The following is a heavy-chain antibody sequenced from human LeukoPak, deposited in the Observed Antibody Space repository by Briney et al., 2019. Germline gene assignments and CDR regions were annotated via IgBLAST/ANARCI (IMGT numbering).Heavy chain of an antibody. D-gene: IGHD5-18*01. CDR3: ASSPRGYDYGYKWFDP. CDR1: GGSISSYY. J-gene: IGHJ5*02. CDR2: IYYSGST. V-gene: IGHV4-59*08. Sequence: PSETLSLTCTVSGGSISSYYWSWIRQPPGKGLEWIGYIYYSGSTNYNPSLKSRVTISVDTSKNQFSLKLSSVTAADTAVYYCASSPRGYDYGYKWFDPWGQGTLVTVSS.